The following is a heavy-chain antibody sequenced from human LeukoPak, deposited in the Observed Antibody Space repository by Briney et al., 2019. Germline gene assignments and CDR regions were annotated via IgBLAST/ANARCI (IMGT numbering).Heavy chain of an antibody. CDR2: INTNTGNP. CDR1: GYTFTSYA. D-gene: IGHD4-17*01. Sequence: ASVKVSCKASGYTFTSYAMDLVRQGTGQALELIVSINTNTGNPTYAQGFTGRFVFSLDTSVSTAYLQISSLKAEDTAVYYCARAGYLGATVANVDYWGQGTLVTVSS. J-gene: IGHJ4*02. V-gene: IGHV7-4-1*02. CDR3: ARAGYLGATVANVDY.